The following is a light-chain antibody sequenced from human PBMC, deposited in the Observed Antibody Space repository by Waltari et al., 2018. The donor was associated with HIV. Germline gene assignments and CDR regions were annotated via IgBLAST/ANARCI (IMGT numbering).Light chain of an antibody. J-gene: IGLJ1*01. CDR3: CSYAGSYTYV. V-gene: IGLV2-11*01. CDR2: DVT. Sequence: QSALTQPRSVSGSPGQSVTIPCTGTSSDVGGYNYVSWYQQPPGKAPKLMIYDVTQRPSGVPDRFSGSKSGNTASLTISGLQAEDEADYYCCSYAGSYTYVFGTGTKVTVL. CDR1: SSDVGGYNY.